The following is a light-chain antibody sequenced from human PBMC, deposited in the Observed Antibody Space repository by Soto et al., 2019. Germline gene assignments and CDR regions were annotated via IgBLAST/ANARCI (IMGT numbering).Light chain of an antibody. CDR3: QSYDSSRSGYLV. Sequence: QSVLTQPPSVSGAPGQRVTISCTGSRSNIGAGYDVHWYQQLPGTAPKLLIYGNSNRPSGVPDRFSGSKSCTSASLAITGLQAEDEADYYCQSYDSSRSGYLVFGGGTKVTVL. J-gene: IGLJ2*01. CDR1: RSNIGAGYD. CDR2: GNS. V-gene: IGLV1-40*01.